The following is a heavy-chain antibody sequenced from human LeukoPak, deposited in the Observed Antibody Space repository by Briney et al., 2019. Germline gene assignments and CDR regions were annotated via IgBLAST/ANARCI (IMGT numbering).Heavy chain of an antibody. D-gene: IGHD3-22*01. CDR1: GGSFSGYY. CDR3: ARVTDSSGYLPRFNY. Sequence: PSETLSLTCAVYGGSFSGYYWSWIRQPPGKGLEWIGRIDTSGNTNYKPSLKSRVTMSVDTSKKQFSLKLSSVTAADTAVYYCARVTDSSGYLPRFNYWGQGILVTVSS. CDR2: IDTSGNT. V-gene: IGHV4-59*10. J-gene: IGHJ4*02.